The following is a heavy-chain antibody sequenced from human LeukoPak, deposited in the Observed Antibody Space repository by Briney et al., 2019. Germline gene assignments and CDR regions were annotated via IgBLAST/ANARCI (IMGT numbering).Heavy chain of an antibody. CDR1: GGSVSSYY. CDR3: ARQVAVAGKAGLDY. D-gene: IGHD6-19*01. Sequence: SETLSLTCTVSGGSVSSYYWSWIRQPAGKGLEGIGRIYSSGSTNYNPSLKSRVTMSVDTSKNQFSLKLSSMTAADTAVYYCARQVAVAGKAGLDYWGQGTLVTVSS. V-gene: IGHV4-4*07. J-gene: IGHJ4*02. CDR2: IYSSGST.